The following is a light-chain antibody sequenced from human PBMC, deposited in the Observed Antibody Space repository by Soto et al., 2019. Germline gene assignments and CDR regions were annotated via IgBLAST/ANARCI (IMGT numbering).Light chain of an antibody. V-gene: IGKV1-5*01. CDR1: QSISSW. CDR2: DAS. CDR3: QQYNSYRT. Sequence: DIPMTQSPSTLSASVGDRVTITCRASQSISSWLAWYQQKPGKAPKLLIYDASSLESGVPSRFSGSGSGTEFTLTISSLQPDEFATYYFQQYNSYRTFGQGTKVEIK. J-gene: IGKJ1*01.